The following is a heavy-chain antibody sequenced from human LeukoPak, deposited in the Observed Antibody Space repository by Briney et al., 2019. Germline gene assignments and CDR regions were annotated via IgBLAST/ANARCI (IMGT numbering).Heavy chain of an antibody. J-gene: IGHJ4*02. CDR3: AKDRGEMATRGVDY. CDR2: ISSSSSYI. CDR1: GFTFSSYS. Sequence: GGSLRLSCAASGFTFSSYSMNWVRQAPGKGLEWVSSISSSSSYIYYADSVKGRFTISRDNAKNSLYLQMNSLRAEDTALYYCAKDRGEMATRGVDYWGQGTLVTVSS. D-gene: IGHD5-24*01. V-gene: IGHV3-21*04.